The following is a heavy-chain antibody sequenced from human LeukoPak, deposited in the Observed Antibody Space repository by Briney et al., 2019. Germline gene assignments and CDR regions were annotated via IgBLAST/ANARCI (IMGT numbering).Heavy chain of an antibody. D-gene: IGHD1-26*01. J-gene: IGHJ4*02. Sequence: PGGSLRLSRAASGFTFGSYAMSWVRQAPGEGLEWVSTISPSGGSTFYADSVKGRFTIFRDNSKNTLYLQMNNLRVDDTAVYYCAKDPYSGSPRGFDYWGQGTLVAASS. CDR1: GFTFGSYA. CDR2: ISPSGGST. V-gene: IGHV3-23*01. CDR3: AKDPYSGSPRGFDY.